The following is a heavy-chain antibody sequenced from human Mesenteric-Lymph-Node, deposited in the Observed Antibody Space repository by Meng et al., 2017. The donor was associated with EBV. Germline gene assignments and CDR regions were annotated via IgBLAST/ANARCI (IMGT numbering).Heavy chain of an antibody. V-gene: IGHV4-4*02. D-gene: IGHD5-18*01. J-gene: IGHJ4*02. Sequence: VQPQESGLRLVQPSGTLLLTCAVSGRSISSSNWWSWVRQPPGKGLEWIGEVYHSGSANYNPSLKSRVTISVDKSKNQFSLNLSSVTAADTAVYYCARVGYNYVYYFDYWGQGTLVTVSS. CDR1: GRSISSSNW. CDR2: VYHSGSA. CDR3: ARVGYNYVYYFDY.